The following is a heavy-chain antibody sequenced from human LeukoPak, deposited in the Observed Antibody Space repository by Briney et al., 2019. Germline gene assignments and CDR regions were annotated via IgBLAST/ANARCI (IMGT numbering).Heavy chain of an antibody. D-gene: IGHD1-26*01. CDR1: GGSISSFY. CDR2: IFYSGST. V-gene: IGHV4-59*08. CDR3: ARTYSGSYFTHSGYFDY. Sequence: SETLSLTCTVSGGSISSFYWTWIRQPPGKGLEWIGNIFYSGSTNYNPSLKSRVTISVDTSKNQFSLKLSSVTAADTAVYYCARTYSGSYFTHSGYFDYWGQGTLVTVSS. J-gene: IGHJ4*02.